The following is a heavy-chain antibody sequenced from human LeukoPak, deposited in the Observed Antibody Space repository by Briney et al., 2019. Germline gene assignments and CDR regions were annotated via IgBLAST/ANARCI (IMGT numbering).Heavy chain of an antibody. J-gene: IGHJ3*02. CDR3: ARDRPGITVAGDAFDI. Sequence: PSETLSLTCTVSGGSISSYYWSWIRQPPGKGLEWIGYLYNRGSTNYNPSLKSRVTISVDTPKNQFSLKLRSVTAADTAVYYCARDRPGITVAGDAFDIWGQGTMVTVSS. D-gene: IGHD6-19*01. CDR1: GGSISSYY. V-gene: IGHV4-59*01. CDR2: LYNRGST.